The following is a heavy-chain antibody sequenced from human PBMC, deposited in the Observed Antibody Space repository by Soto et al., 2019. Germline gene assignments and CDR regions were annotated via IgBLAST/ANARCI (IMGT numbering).Heavy chain of an antibody. Sequence: GGSLRLSCAASRFTFSNYAMSWVRQAPGEGLDWVSTISAGGGSTYFADSVKGRFTISRDNSKNTLYLQMNSLRAEDTAVYYCAKTTYCSGGSCYSGADYWGQGTLVTVSS. D-gene: IGHD2-15*01. V-gene: IGHV3-23*01. J-gene: IGHJ4*02. CDR2: ISAGGGST. CDR1: RFTFSNYA. CDR3: AKTTYCSGGSCYSGADY.